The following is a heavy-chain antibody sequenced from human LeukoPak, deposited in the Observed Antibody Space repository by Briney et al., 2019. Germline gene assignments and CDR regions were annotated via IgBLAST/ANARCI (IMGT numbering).Heavy chain of an antibody. CDR1: GFTFSSFA. V-gene: IGHV3-23*01. CDR2: ISGSGGST. Sequence: PGGSLRLSCAASGFTFSSFAMNWVRQAPGKGLEWVSGISGSGGSTYYADSVKGRFTISRDNAKNSLYLQMNSLRAEDTAVYYCAKSPYSSSSFDYWGQGTLVTVSS. CDR3: AKSPYSSSSFDY. J-gene: IGHJ4*02. D-gene: IGHD6-6*01.